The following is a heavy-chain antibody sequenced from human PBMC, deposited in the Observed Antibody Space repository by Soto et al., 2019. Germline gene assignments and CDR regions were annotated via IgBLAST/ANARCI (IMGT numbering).Heavy chain of an antibody. Sequence: QVQLVESGGGVVQPGRSLRLSCAASGFTFSTYAMHWVRQAPGKGLEWVAVIIYDGSNKYYADSVKGRFTISRDNSKNTLYLEMKSLRPEDTAVYYCARDVLRTVTTDFDYWGQGTLVTVSS. CDR3: ARDVLRTVTTDFDY. D-gene: IGHD4-4*01. CDR1: GFTFSTYA. V-gene: IGHV3-30-3*01. J-gene: IGHJ4*02. CDR2: IIYDGSNK.